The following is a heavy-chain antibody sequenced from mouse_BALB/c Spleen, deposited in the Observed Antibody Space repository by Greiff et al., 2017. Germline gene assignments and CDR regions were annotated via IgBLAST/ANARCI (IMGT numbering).Heavy chain of an antibody. J-gene: IGHJ2*01. CDR2: ISYSGST. V-gene: IGHV3-2*02. CDR1: GYSITSDYA. Sequence: EVQLQESGPGLVKPSQSLSLTCTVTGYSITSDYAWNWIRQPPGNKLEWMGYISYSGSTSYNPSLKSRISITRDTSKNQFFLQLNSVTTEDTATYYCARAHYGNFDYWGQGTTLTVSS. D-gene: IGHD2-1*01. CDR3: ARAHYGNFDY.